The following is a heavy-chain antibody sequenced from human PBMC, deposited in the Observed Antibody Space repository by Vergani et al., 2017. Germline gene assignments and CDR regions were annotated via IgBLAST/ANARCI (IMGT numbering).Heavy chain of an antibody. CDR2: IYYSGST. Sequence: QVQLQESGPGLVKPSQTLSLTCTVYGGSISSGDYYWSWIRQPPGKGLEWIGCIYYSGSTYYTPSLRSRVTISGDKSKNQFSLKLSSVTAADTAVYYCARDSPYYYGSGTYYNKDWFDSWGQGTLVTVSS. CDR1: GGSISSGDYY. J-gene: IGHJ5*01. CDR3: ARDSPYYYGSGTYYNKDWFDS. D-gene: IGHD3-10*01. V-gene: IGHV4-30-4*08.